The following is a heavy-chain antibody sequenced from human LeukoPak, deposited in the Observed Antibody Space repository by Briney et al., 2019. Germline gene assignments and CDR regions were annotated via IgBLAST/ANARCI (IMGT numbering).Heavy chain of an antibody. CDR1: GRCISSYS. CDR2: IYYSGST. J-gene: IGHJ6*02. Sequence: PSETLAPTWTVSGRCISSYSWSCIRQPPGGGLEWTGYIYYSGSTNYNPSLKRRVTISLDTSKSQFSLKLRSVTAADTAVYYCARSGLDSRYYFGMDVWGQGTTVTVSS. V-gene: IGHV4-59*01. CDR3: ARSGLDSRYYFGMDV. D-gene: IGHD5-12*01.